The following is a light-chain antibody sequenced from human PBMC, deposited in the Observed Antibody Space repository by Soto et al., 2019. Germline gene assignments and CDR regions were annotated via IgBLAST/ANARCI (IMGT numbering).Light chain of an antibody. CDR3: QQYNSYSWT. J-gene: IGKJ1*01. V-gene: IGKV1-5*01. CDR1: QSISSW. Sequence: DIQMTQSPSTLSASVGDRVTINCRASQSISSWLAWYQQKPGKAPKLLIYDASSLESGVPSRFSGSGSGTEFALTISNLQPDDFATYYCQQYNSYSWTFGQGTKVEIK. CDR2: DAS.